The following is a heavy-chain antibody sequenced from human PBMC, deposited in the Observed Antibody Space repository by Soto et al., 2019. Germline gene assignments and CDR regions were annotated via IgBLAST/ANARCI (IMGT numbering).Heavy chain of an antibody. D-gene: IGHD6-19*01. J-gene: IGHJ3*02. CDR2: TYYRSKWYN. CDR1: GDSVSSNSAA. Sequence: PSQTLSLTCAISGDSVSSNSAAWNWIRQSPLRGLEWLGRTYYRSKWYNEYAVSVRSRILITPDTSKNQFSLHLNSVTPEDTAMYYCAAGSAVADTWGQGTMVTVS. CDR3: AAGSAVADT. V-gene: IGHV6-1*01.